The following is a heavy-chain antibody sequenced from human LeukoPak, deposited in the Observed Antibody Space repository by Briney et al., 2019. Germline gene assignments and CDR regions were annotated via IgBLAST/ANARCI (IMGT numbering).Heavy chain of an antibody. CDR1: GGSISYFS. CDR3: ARGPSRVVTPWD. V-gene: IGHV4-4*07. D-gene: IGHD4-23*01. J-gene: IGHJ4*02. Sequence: SEALSLTCTVSGGSISYFSWSWIRPPAGKGLEWIGRIYTSGSTNYNPSLKSRVTMSVDTSKKQFSLKLSSVTAADTAVYYCARGPSRVVTPWDWGQGTLVTVSS. CDR2: IYTSGST.